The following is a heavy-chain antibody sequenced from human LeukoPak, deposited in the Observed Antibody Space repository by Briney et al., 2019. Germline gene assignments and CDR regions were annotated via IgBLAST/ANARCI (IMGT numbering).Heavy chain of an antibody. D-gene: IGHD3-10*01. CDR2: IGGSGGTT. Sequence: GGSPRLSCAASGFTFSSYAMGWVRQAPGKGLEWVSAIGGSGGTTYYADSVKGRFTISRDNSKNTLYLQMNSLRAEDTAVYYCAKDKDDSGGYYYYMDVWGKGTTVTVSS. CDR1: GFTFSSYA. CDR3: AKDKDDSGGYYYYMDV. V-gene: IGHV3-23*01. J-gene: IGHJ6*03.